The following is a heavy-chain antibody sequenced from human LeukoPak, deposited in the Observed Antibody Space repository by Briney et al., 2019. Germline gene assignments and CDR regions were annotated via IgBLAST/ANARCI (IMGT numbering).Heavy chain of an antibody. J-gene: IGHJ4*02. CDR1: GGSFSGYY. CDR3: ARGTGGLFDY. V-gene: IGHV4-34*01. CDR2: INHSGST. D-gene: IGHD1-14*01. Sequence: SETLSLTCAVYGGSFSGYYWSWIRQPPGKGLEWIGEINHSGSTNYNPPLKCRVTISGDTSKNQFSLKLSSATAADTAVYYCARGTGGLFDYWGQGTLVTVSS.